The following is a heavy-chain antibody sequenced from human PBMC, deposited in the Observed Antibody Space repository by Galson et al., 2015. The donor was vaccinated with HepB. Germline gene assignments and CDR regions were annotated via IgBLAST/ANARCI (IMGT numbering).Heavy chain of an antibody. CDR2: VNGRGDNT. V-gene: IGHV3-23*01. J-gene: IGHJ4*02. CDR3: AKDDDSRYNWNYFGD. CDR1: GFTFTGHA. D-gene: IGHD1-20*01. Sequence: SLRLSCAASGFTFTGHAMSWVRPAPGKGLEWVSSVNGRGDNTYYPDSVKGRFTISRDNSKNTLYLQMGSLRVEDTAVYYCAKDDDSRYNWNYFGDWGQGTLVTVSS.